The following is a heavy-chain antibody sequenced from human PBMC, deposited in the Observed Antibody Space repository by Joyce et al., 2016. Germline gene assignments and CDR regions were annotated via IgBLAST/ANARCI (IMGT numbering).Heavy chain of an antibody. CDR3: AKVVVGATGFYYHYMDV. CDR2: FIPIFGTT. Sequence: QVQLVQSGAEVKEPGSSVKVSCKASGGSFRTFAINWLRQVPGQGLEGMGGFIPIFGTTNYEQSFQGRINMTADKSTSTVYMELSSLRSDDTAVYFCAKVVVGATGFYYHYMDVWGRGTTVTVSS. V-gene: IGHV1-69*06. D-gene: IGHD3-22*01. J-gene: IGHJ6*03. CDR1: GGSFRTFA.